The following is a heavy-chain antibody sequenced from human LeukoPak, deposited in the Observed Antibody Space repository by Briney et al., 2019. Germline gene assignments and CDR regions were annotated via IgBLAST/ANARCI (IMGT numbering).Heavy chain of an antibody. CDR2: YDWDDDN. D-gene: IGHD3-10*01. CDR3: AHSRISTYYYGSGSQNRFDP. Sequence: SGPTLRQPPQTPTLTFTFSGISLSTRGVGVGWNRQPPVKGLEWRALYDWDDDNRFTPSLKSTLTITQDTSKNQVVLTMTNMDPVDTATYYCAHSRISTYYYGSGSQNRFDPWGGGTLVSVSS. J-gene: IGHJ5*02. V-gene: IGHV2-5*02. CDR1: GISLSTRGVG.